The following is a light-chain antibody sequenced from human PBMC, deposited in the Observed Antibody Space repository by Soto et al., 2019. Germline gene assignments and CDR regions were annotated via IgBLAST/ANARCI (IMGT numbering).Light chain of an antibody. CDR2: EVS. Sequence: VKTQTPFSMSLAPGQPASVSCKSSQCLLHITGEHFLFWYLQKPGQSPXLLXYEVSTRVSGVPDRFSGSGSGTDFTLEISRLDTDDLGIYYCMQSTQLPPTFGQGTRLEL. CDR3: MQSTQLPPT. CDR1: QCLLHITGEHF. J-gene: IGKJ5*01. V-gene: IGKV2D-29*02.